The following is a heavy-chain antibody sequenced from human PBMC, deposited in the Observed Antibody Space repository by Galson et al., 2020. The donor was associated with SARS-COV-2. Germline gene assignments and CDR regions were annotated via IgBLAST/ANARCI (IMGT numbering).Heavy chain of an antibody. CDR3: ARGGSRPVMVFDDYYFYMDV. CDR1: GGYFSDYS. V-gene: IGHV4-34*01. CDR2: ISHSGST. Sequence: SQTLSLTCGVYGGYFSDYSWTWVRQPPGKGLEWIGEISHSGSTNYSPSLKRRVIMSVDTSKKQFSLKLRSVTAADTAVYYCARGGSRPVMVFDDYYFYMDVWGKGTTVTVSS. J-gene: IGHJ6*03. D-gene: IGHD5-18*01.